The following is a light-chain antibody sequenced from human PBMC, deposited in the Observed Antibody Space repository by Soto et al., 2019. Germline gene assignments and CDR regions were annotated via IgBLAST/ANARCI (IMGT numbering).Light chain of an antibody. V-gene: IGLV2-23*02. Sequence: QSALTQPASVSGSPGQSITISCTGTSSDFGNYNLVSWYQQHPGKVPKLILFEVNKRPSGVSGRFSGSKSGNTASLTISGFQAEDEADYYCRSFTSSNTHVFGTGTKLTVL. CDR3: RSFTSSNTHV. CDR1: SSDFGNYNL. J-gene: IGLJ1*01. CDR2: EVN.